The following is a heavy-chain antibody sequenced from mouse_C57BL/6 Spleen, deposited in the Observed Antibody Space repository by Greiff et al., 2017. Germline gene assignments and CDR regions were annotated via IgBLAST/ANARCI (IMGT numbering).Heavy chain of an antibody. V-gene: IGHV1-63*01. CDR2: IYPGGGAT. J-gene: IGHJ2*01. CDR3: ARRTVVAIDY. Sequence: VQLQESGAELVRPGTSVKMSCKASGYTFTNYWIGWAKQRPGHGLEWIGDIYPGGGATNYNEKFKGKATLTADKSSSTAYMQCSSLTSEDSAIYYCARRTVVAIDYWGQGTTRTVSS. CDR1: GYTFTNYW. D-gene: IGHD1-1*01.